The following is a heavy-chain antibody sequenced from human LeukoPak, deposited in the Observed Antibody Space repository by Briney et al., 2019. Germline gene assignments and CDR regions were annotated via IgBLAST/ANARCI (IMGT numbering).Heavy chain of an antibody. CDR1: GFTFSSYA. Sequence: GGSLRLSCAASGFTFSSYAMHWVRQAPGEGLEWVAVISYDGSNKYYADSVKGRFTISRDNSKNTLYLQMNSLRAEDTAVYYCARASIYDYGDLGELPGDYWGQGTLVTVSS. J-gene: IGHJ4*02. D-gene: IGHD4-17*01. CDR3: ARASIYDYGDLGELPGDY. V-gene: IGHV3-30-3*01. CDR2: ISYDGSNK.